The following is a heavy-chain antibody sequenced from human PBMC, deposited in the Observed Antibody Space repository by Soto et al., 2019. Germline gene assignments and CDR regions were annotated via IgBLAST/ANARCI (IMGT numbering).Heavy chain of an antibody. D-gene: IGHD3-16*01. CDR1: GGTFSSYA. Sequence: QVQLVQSGAEVKKPGSSVKVSCKASGGTFSSYAISWVRQAPGQGLEWMGGIIPIFGTANYAQKFQGRVTITADESTSTAYMELSSLRSEDTAVYYCARAVMYAYVWGSYSGYFDYWGQGTLVTVSS. CDR3: ARAVMYAYVWGSYSGYFDY. J-gene: IGHJ4*02. V-gene: IGHV1-69*01. CDR2: IIPIFGTA.